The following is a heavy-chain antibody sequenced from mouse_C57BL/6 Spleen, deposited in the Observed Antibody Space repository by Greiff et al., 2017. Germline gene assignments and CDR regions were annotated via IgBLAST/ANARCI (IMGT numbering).Heavy chain of an antibody. CDR3: AREKFYYGGFDY. Sequence: EVQLVESEGGLVQPGSSMKFSCTASGFTFSDYYMAWVRQVPEKGLEWVANINHDGSSTYYLVSLKSRFIISRDNAKNILYLQMSSLKSEDTATYYGAREKFYYGGFDYWGQSTTLTVSS. D-gene: IGHD1-1*01. V-gene: IGHV5-16*01. CDR2: INHDGSST. J-gene: IGHJ2*01. CDR1: GFTFSDYY.